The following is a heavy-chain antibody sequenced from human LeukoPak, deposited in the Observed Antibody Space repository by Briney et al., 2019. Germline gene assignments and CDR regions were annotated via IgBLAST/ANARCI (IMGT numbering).Heavy chain of an antibody. D-gene: IGHD6-19*01. CDR3: ARVYSSGWYDYWYFDL. J-gene: IGHJ2*01. Sequence: SETLSLTCTVSGGSISSGGYYWSWIRQPPGKGLEWIGYIYHSGSTYYNPSLKSRVTISVDRSKNQISLKLSSVTAADTAVYYCARVYSSGWYDYWYFDLWGRGTLVTVSS. CDR2: IYHSGST. V-gene: IGHV4-30-2*01. CDR1: GGSISSGGYY.